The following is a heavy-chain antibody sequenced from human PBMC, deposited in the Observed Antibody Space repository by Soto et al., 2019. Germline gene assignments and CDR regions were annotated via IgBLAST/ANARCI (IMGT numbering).Heavy chain of an antibody. J-gene: IGHJ4*02. Sequence: ASVKVSCKASGYTFTSYGISWVRQAPGQGLEWMGWISAYNGNTNYAQKLQGRVTMTTDTSTSTAYMELRSLRSDDTAVYYCARPPPFITILGVFNIIDYWGRGPRVTVSS. CDR3: ARPPPFITILGVFNIIDY. CDR1: GYTFTSYG. D-gene: IGHD3-3*01. CDR2: ISAYNGNT. V-gene: IGHV1-18*01.